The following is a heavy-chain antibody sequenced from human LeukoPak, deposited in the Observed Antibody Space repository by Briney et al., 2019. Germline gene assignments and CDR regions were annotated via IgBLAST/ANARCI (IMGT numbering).Heavy chain of an antibody. CDR2: IYYSRST. J-gene: IGHJ6*02. D-gene: IGHD5-18*01. V-gene: IGHV4-31*03. CDR1: GGSISSGGYY. Sequence: SETLSLTCTVSGGSISSGGYYWSWIRQHPGKGLEWIGYIYYSRSTYYNPSLKSRVTISVDTSKNQFSLKLSSVTAADTAVYYCARTRGYSTYYYYGMDVWGQGTTVTVSS. CDR3: ARTRGYSTYYYYGMDV.